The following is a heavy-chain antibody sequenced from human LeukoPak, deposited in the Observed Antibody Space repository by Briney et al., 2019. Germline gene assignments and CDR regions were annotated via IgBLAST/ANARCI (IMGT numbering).Heavy chain of an antibody. CDR2: IYPDDSDT. J-gene: IGHJ4*02. CDR1: GYSFTSYW. Sequence: GESLKISCKGSGYSFTSYWIGWVRQLPGKGLEWMGIIYPDDSDTRYSPSFQGQVTISADKSIRTAYLQWSSPQASETTMYYCARREDHYDRSIHFDYWGQGALVTVSS. CDR3: ARREDHYDRSIHFDY. V-gene: IGHV5-51*01. D-gene: IGHD3-22*01.